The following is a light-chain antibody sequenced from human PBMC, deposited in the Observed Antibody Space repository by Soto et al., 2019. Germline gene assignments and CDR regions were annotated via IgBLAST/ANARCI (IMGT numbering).Light chain of an antibody. CDR3: QQYYASSWT. CDR1: QSISSTY. Sequence: EIVLTQSPGTLSLSLGERATLSCRASQSISSTYLAWYRQKPGQAPRLLIYAASSRATGIPDRFSGSGSGTDFTLTISGLEPEDFAVYYCQQYYASSWTFGQGTKVDIK. J-gene: IGKJ1*01. V-gene: IGKV3-20*01. CDR2: AAS.